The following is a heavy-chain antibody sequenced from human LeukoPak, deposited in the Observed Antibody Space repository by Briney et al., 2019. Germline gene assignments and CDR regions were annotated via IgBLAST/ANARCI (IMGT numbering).Heavy chain of an antibody. Sequence: GSLRPSFSASGVTFSSSGMSWVRPAPGKGLGGGLAISNNGGYTYYADSVQGRFTISRDNSKSTLCLQMNSLRAEDTAVYYCAKQLGYCSDGSCYFPYWGQGTLVTVSS. CDR1: GVTFSSSG. J-gene: IGHJ4*02. D-gene: IGHD2-15*01. V-gene: IGHV3-23*01. CDR2: ISNNGGYT. CDR3: AKQLGYCSDGSCYFPY.